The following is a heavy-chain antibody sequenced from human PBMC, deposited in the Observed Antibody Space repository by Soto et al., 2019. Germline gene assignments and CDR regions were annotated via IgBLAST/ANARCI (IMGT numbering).Heavy chain of an antibody. CDR2: IIPIFGTP. J-gene: IGHJ4*02. CDR1: GGMFSTYV. CDR3: ARARDAYSYVFDY. Sequence: QVQLVQSGAEVKKPGSSVKVSCKASGGMFSTYVISWVRQAPGQGPEWMGGIIPIFGTPNYAQKVQGRVTITADESTSTAYMELSSLRSEDTAMYYCARARDAYSYVFDYWGQGTLVTVSS. D-gene: IGHD5-18*01. V-gene: IGHV1-69*12.